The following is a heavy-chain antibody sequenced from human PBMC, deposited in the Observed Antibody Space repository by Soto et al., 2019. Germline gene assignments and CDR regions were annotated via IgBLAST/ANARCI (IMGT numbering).Heavy chain of an antibody. CDR3: ARGFPLGGVVIPYYFDY. J-gene: IGHJ4*02. CDR1: GGSFSGYY. CDR2: INHSGST. Sequence: PSETLSLTCAVYGGSFSGYYWSWIRQPPGKGLEWIGEINHSGSTNYNPSLKSRVTISVDTSKNQFSLKLSSVTAADTAVYYCARGFPLGGVVIPYYFDYWGQGTLVTVSS. D-gene: IGHD3-3*01. V-gene: IGHV4-34*01.